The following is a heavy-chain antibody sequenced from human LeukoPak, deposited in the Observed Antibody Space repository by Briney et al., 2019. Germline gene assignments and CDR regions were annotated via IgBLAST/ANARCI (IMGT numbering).Heavy chain of an antibody. V-gene: IGHV3-48*04. Sequence: PGGSLRLSCAASGFTFSSYWMSWVRQAPGKGLEWISYISSSSATIYYADSVKGRFTISRDNAKNSLYLQMNSLRAEDTAVYYCARGRDLFDSWGQGTLVIVSS. J-gene: IGHJ4*02. CDR3: ARGRDLFDS. CDR1: GFTFSSYW. CDR2: ISSSSATI.